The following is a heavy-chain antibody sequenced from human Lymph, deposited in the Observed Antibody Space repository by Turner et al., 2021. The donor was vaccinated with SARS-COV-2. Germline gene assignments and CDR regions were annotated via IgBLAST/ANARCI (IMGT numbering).Heavy chain of an antibody. J-gene: IGHJ4*02. Sequence: GESGGGVVQPGGSLRLSCAASGFTFDDYAMHWVRQAPGKGLEWVSLISGDGGGTYYADSVKGRFTISRDNSKNSLSLQMNSLRAEDTALYYCAKDPGYCSGGSGYSRTYFDFWGQGTLVTVSA. CDR1: GFTFDDYA. V-gene: IGHV3-43*02. CDR2: ISGDGGGT. D-gene: IGHD2-15*01. CDR3: AKDPGYCSGGSGYSRTYFDF.